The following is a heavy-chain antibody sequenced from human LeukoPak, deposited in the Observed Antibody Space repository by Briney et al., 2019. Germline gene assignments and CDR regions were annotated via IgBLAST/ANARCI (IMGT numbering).Heavy chain of an antibody. J-gene: IGHJ5*02. CDR2: INPSGGST. CDR1: GYTFTSYY. D-gene: IGHD4-23*01. V-gene: IGHV1-46*01. Sequence: ASVKVSCKASGYTFTSYYMHWVRQAPGQGLEWMGIINPSGGSTSYAQKFQGRVTMTRNTSISTAYMELSSLRSGDTAVYYCARYRPVGFDPWGQGTLVTVSS. CDR3: ARYRPVGFDP.